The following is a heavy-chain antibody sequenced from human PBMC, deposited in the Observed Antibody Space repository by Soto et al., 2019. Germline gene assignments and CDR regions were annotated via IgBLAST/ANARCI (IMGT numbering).Heavy chain of an antibody. V-gene: IGHV1-69*13. CDR3: ARTTVEDYYDSSGYVAEYFQH. CDR2: IIPIFGTA. D-gene: IGHD3-22*01. Sequence: GASVKVSCKASGGTFSSYAISWVRQAPGQGLEWMGGIIPIFGTANYAQKFQGRVTITADESTSTAYMELSSLRSEDTAVYYCARTTVEDYYDSSGYVAEYFQHWGQGTLVTVS. CDR1: GGTFSSYA. J-gene: IGHJ1*01.